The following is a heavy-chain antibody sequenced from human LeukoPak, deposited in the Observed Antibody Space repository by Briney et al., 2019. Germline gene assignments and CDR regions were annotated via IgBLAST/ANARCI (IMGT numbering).Heavy chain of an antibody. CDR1: GDSISTSNSY. CDR3: ARGSTYRS. D-gene: IGHD3-16*02. V-gene: IGHV4-39*01. J-gene: IGHJ4*02. Sequence: PSETLSLTCTVSGDSISTSNSYWGWIRQPPGEGLEWIGSIYYTGGTYYNTSLKSRVTISVDTSKNQFSLRLNSVTAADTAVYYCARGSTYRSWGQGTLVTVSS. CDR2: IYYTGGT.